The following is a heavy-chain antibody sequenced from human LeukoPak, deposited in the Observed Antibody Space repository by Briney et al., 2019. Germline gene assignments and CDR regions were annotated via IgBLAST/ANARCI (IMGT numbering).Heavy chain of an antibody. J-gene: IGHJ4*02. CDR1: GFTFSRYC. CDR2: KRKDGSEK. CDR3: ARDPYKGATTTSPIDY. D-gene: IGHD1-26*01. V-gene: IGHV3-7*01. Sequence: GGSLRLSCAASGFTFSRYCMIWVRQAPGKGREGVANKRKDGSEKYYVDTVKVRVTISRDNAKNSLYLQMNSLRAEDTAVYYCARDPYKGATTTSPIDYWGQGTLVTVSS.